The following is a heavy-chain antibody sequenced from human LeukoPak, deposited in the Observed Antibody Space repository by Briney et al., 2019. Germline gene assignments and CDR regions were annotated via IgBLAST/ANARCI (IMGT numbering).Heavy chain of an antibody. CDR1: GFTFSSYA. Sequence: PGGSLRLSCAASGFTFSSYAMHWVRQAPGKGLEWVAVISYDGSNKYYADSVKGRFTISRDNSKNTLYLQMNSLRAEDTAVYYCVARCSGGSCPNDAFDIWGQGTMVTVSS. CDR3: VARCSGGSCPNDAFDI. V-gene: IGHV3-30*04. D-gene: IGHD2-15*01. CDR2: ISYDGSNK. J-gene: IGHJ3*02.